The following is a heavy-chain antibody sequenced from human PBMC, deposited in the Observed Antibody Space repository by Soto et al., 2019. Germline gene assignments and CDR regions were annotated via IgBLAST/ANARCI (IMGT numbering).Heavy chain of an antibody. V-gene: IGHV4-59*11. J-gene: IGHJ6*02. CDR3: ARDGREPSGMDV. CDR1: GGSISSHY. CDR2: IYYRGST. Sequence: SETLSLTCTVSGGSISSHYWSWVRQAPGKGLEWIGHIYYRGSTSYNPSLRSRSTISVDTSNNQFSLKLNSVTTADTAVYYCARDGREPSGMDVWGQGTKVTVS.